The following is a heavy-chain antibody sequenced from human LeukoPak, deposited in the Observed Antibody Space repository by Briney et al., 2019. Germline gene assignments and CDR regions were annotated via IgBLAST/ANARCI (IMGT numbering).Heavy chain of an antibody. CDR2: ISWNSGSI. V-gene: IGHV3-9*01. D-gene: IGHD2-21*01. Sequence: PGRSLRLSCAASGFTFDDYAMHWVRQAPGRGLEWVSGISWNSGSIGYADSVKGQFTISRDNSQNSLYLQMNSLRPEDTALYYCAKNREKVIFYSYKGMGVGAKGPR. CDR3: AKNREKVIFYSYKGMGV. J-gene: IGHJ6*02. CDR1: GFTFDDYA.